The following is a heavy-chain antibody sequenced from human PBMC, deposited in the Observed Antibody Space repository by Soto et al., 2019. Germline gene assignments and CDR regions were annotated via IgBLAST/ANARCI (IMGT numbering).Heavy chain of an antibody. V-gene: IGHV4-34*01. J-gene: IGHJ6*03. CDR1: GGSFSGYY. CDR2: INHSGST. CDR3: ARGAPLYVLRILSGYYYYMDV. Sequence: WETLSLTCAVYGGSFSGYYWSWIRQPPGKGLEWIGEINHSGSTNYNPSLKSRVTISVDTSKNQFSLKLSSVTAADTAVYYCARGAPLYVLRILSGYYYYMDVWGKGTTVTVSS. D-gene: IGHD3-3*01.